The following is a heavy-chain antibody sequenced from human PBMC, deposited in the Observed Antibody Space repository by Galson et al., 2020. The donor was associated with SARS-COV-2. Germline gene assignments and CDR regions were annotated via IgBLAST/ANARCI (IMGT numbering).Heavy chain of an antibody. D-gene: IGHD6-19*01. J-gene: IGHJ4*02. CDR3: ASFSGGTNY. V-gene: IGHV3-33*01. Sequence: GGSLRLSCAASGFTFSSYGMHWVRQAPGKGLEWVSVIWYDGRKKYYADSVKGRFTISRDNSKNTLYLQMNSLRAEDTALYYCASFSGGTNYWGQGTLVAVSS. CDR2: IWYDGRKK. CDR1: GFTFSSYG.